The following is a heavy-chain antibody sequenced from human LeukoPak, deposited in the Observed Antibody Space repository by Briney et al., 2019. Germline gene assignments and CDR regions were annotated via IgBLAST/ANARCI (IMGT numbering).Heavy chain of an antibody. CDR3: ANPSTSPLGFGELPPWYFDY. V-gene: IGHV3-30-3*01. CDR1: GFTFSSYA. CDR2: ISYDGSNK. Sequence: GGSLRLSCAASGFTFSSYAMHWARQAPGKGLEWVAVISYDGSNKYYADSVKGRFTISRDNSKNTLYLQMNSLRAEDTAVYYCANPSTSPLGFGELPPWYFDYGGQGPLVTVSS. J-gene: IGHJ4*02. D-gene: IGHD3-10*01.